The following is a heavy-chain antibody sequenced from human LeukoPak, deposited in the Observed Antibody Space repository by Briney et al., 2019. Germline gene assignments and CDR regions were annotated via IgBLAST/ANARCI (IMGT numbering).Heavy chain of an antibody. CDR2: MNPNSGNT. CDR3: ARGRDFWSGSPLGGFDP. CDR1: GYTFTSYD. Sequence: GASVKVSCKASGYTFTSYDINWVRQATAQGLEWMGWMNPNSGNTGYAQKFQGRVTITRNTSISTAYMELSSLRSEDTAVYYCARGRDFWSGSPLGGFDPWGQGTLVTVSS. J-gene: IGHJ5*02. D-gene: IGHD3-3*01. V-gene: IGHV1-8*03.